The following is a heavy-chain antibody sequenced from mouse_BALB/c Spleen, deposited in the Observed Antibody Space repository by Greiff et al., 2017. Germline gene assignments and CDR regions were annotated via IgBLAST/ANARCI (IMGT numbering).Heavy chain of an antibody. CDR2: ISYDGSN. Sequence: EVKLMESGPGLVKPSQSLSLTCSVTGYSITSGYYWNWIRQFPGNKLEWMGYISYDGSNNYNPSLKNRISITRDTSKNQFFLKLNSVTTEDTATYYCARDDYGILFAYWGQGTLVTVSA. CDR1: GYSITSGYY. J-gene: IGHJ3*01. D-gene: IGHD2-4*01. CDR3: ARDDYGILFAY. V-gene: IGHV3-6*02.